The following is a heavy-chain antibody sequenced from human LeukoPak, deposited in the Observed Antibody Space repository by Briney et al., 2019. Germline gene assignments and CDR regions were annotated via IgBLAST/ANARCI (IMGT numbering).Heavy chain of an antibody. D-gene: IGHD6-19*01. CDR2: ISYDGNEK. CDR1: GFSFSNYA. Sequence: PGRSLRLPCEASGFSFSNYAMHWVRQAPGKGLEWVVVISYDGNEKYYADSVKGRFTISRDNSRTTLYLQMNSLRAEDTAVYYCARVSSSGWYGNWGQGTLVTVSS. CDR3: ARVSSSGWYGN. J-gene: IGHJ4*02. V-gene: IGHV3-30-3*01.